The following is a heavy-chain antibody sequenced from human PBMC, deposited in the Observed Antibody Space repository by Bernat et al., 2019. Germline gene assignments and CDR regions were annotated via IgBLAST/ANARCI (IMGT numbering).Heavy chain of an antibody. J-gene: IGHJ4*02. CDR2: ITSTGGST. CDR3: VNFNRGY. V-gene: IGHV3-64D*06. CDR1: GFTFSSFS. Sequence: EVQLLESGGGLVQPGGSLRLSCVASGFTFSSFSLSWVRQAPGKGLEYVSAITSTGGSTYYADSVQGRFIISRDNSKDTLWLQMSSLRAEDTAFYHCVNFNRGYWGQGTLVTVSS. D-gene: IGHD1-14*01.